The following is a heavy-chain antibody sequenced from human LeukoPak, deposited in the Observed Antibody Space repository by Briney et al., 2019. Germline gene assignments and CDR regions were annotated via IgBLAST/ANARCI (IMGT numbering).Heavy chain of an antibody. J-gene: IGHJ4*02. CDR1: GFTFSSYA. CDR2: INYSGGST. Sequence: GGSLRLSCAASGFTFSSYAMSWVRQAPGKGLEWVSTINYSGGSTYYADSVKGRFTISRDNAKNSLYLQMNSLRAEDTAVYYCARDQLDAVARFRFSLSNVASLDYWGQGTLVTVSS. D-gene: IGHD1-1*01. V-gene: IGHV3-23*01. CDR3: ARDQLDAVARFRFSLSNVASLDY.